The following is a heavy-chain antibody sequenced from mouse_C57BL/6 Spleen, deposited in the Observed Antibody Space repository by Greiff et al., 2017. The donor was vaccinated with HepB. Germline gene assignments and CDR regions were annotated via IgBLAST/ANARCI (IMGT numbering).Heavy chain of an antibody. J-gene: IGHJ3*01. Sequence: VKLVESGAELVRPGTSVKMSCKASGYTFTNYWIGWAKQRPGHGLEWIGDIYPGGGYTNYNEKFKGKATLTADKSSSTAYMQFSSLTSEDSAIYYCARLETAQGWFAYWGQGTLVTVSA. CDR1: GYTFTNYW. D-gene: IGHD3-2*02. V-gene: IGHV1-63*01. CDR3: ARLETAQGWFAY. CDR2: IYPGGGYT.